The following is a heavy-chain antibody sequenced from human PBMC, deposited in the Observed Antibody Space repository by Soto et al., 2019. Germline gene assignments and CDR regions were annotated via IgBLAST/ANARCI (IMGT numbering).Heavy chain of an antibody. CDR2: LYLDDDQ. J-gene: IGHJ6*02. D-gene: IGHD2-21*02. Sequence: QVTLKESGPTLVKPTQTLTLTCTVSGLSLRTTGVGVGWVRQPPGKALEWLALLYLDDDQRYSPSLRSRLTIAKDISEQQVVLTMTNMDTVDTATYYCVQSRCGGDCLEIYSSHAYNGLDVWGQGTTVTVSS. CDR1: GLSLRTTGVG. CDR3: VQSRCGGDCLEIYSSHAYNGLDV. V-gene: IGHV2-5*02.